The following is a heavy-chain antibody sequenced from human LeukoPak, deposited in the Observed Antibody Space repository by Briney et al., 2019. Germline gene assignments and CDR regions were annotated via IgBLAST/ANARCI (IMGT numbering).Heavy chain of an antibody. Sequence: SETLSLTCTVSGGSISGSSYYWGWIRQPPGKGLEWIGSIYYSGSTYYNPSLKSRVTISVDTSKNQFSLKLSSVTAADTAVYYCARTPIDYYDSKFAFDIWGQGTMVTVSS. D-gene: IGHD3-22*01. CDR2: IYYSGST. J-gene: IGHJ3*02. CDR1: GGSISGSSYY. CDR3: ARTPIDYYDSKFAFDI. V-gene: IGHV4-39*01.